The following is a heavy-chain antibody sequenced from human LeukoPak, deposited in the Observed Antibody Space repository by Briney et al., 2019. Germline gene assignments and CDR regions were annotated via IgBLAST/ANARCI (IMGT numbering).Heavy chain of an antibody. CDR3: ATPSSTFDWLLWLDY. Sequence: GRSLRLSCAASGFTFSSYGMHWVRQAPGKGLEWVAVISYDGSNKYYADSVKGRFTISRDNSKNTLYLQMNSLRAEDTAVYYCATPSSTFDWLLWLDYWGQGTLVTVSS. CDR2: ISYDGSNK. V-gene: IGHV3-30*03. CDR1: GFTFSSYG. J-gene: IGHJ4*02. D-gene: IGHD3-9*01.